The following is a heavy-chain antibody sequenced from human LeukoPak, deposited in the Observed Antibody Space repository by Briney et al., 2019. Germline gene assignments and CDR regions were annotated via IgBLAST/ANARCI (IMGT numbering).Heavy chain of an antibody. V-gene: IGHV3-23*01. J-gene: IGHJ4*02. CDR2: ISGSGGRT. Sequence: PGGSLRLSCAASGFTFSSYAMSWVRQAPGKGLEWVSAISGSGGRTYYADSVKGRFTISRDNSKNTLYLQSNSRRAEDTAVYYCAKDPDRRIGAAGTSFDYWGQGTLVTVSS. CDR1: GFTFSSYA. D-gene: IGHD6-13*01. CDR3: AKDPDRRIGAAGTSFDY.